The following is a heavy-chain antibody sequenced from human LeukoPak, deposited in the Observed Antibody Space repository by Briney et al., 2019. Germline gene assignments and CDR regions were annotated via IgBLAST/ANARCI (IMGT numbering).Heavy chain of an antibody. CDR2: LYSGGSA. CDR1: GFTVSFNY. V-gene: IGHV3-66*01. J-gene: IGHJ4*02. D-gene: IGHD1-26*01. Sequence: PGGSLRLSCAASGFTVSFNYMSWVRQAPGKGLEWVSVLYSGGSAYYADSVKGRFTISRDNSKNTLYLQMNSLRAEDTAVYYCVRVVGATDFDYWGQGTLVTVSS. CDR3: VRVVGATDFDY.